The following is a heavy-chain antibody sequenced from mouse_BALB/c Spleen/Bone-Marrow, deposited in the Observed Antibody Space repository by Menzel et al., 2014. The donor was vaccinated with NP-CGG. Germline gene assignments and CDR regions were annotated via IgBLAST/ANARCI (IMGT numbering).Heavy chain of an antibody. J-gene: IGHJ2*01. Sequence: VQVVESGPGLVSPSQSLSITCTVSGFSLTSDGVHWVRQPPGKGLEWLGVIWAGGSTNYNSALMSRLSISKDNSKNQVFLKMNRLQTDDTAMFYWCGDDVISLYWGHGTVLTISS. CDR3: CGDDVISLY. CDR2: IWAGGST. D-gene: IGHD2-3*01. V-gene: IGHV2-9*02. CDR1: GFSLTSDG.